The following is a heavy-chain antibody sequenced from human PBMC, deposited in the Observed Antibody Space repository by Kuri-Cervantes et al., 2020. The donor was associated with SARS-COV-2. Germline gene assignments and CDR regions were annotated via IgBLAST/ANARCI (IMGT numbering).Heavy chain of an antibody. D-gene: IGHD4-11*01. CDR1: GGSISSYY. Sequence: PETLSLTCTVSGGSISSYYWSWIRQPPGKGLEWIGYIYYSGSTNYNPSLKSRVTISVDTSKNQFSLKLSSVTAADTAVYYCARGGGYSNLGYYFDYWGQGTLVTVSS. V-gene: IGHV4-59*01. CDR2: IYYSGST. J-gene: IGHJ4*02. CDR3: ARGGGYSNLGYYFDY.